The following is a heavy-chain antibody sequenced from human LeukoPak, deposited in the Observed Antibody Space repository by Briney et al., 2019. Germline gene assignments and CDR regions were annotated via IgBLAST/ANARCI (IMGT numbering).Heavy chain of an antibody. V-gene: IGHV3-21*01. Sequence: GGSLRLSCAASGFTFSSYSMNWVRQAPGKGLEWVSSISSSSSYIYYADSVKGRFTTSRDNAKNSLYLQMNSLRAEDTAVYYCARVHPVRGSSWTGDYWGQGTLVTVSS. CDR3: ARVHPVRGSSWTGDY. D-gene: IGHD6-13*01. CDR1: GFTFSSYS. J-gene: IGHJ4*02. CDR2: ISSSSSYI.